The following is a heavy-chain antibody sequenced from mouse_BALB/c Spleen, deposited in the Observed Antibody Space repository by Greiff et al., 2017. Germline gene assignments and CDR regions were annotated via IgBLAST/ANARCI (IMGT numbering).Heavy chain of an antibody. CDR1: GYSITSDYA. J-gene: IGHJ2*01. CDR3: AREGGYGNYFDY. V-gene: IGHV3-2*02. CDR2: ISYSGST. Sequence: EVKLVESGPGLVKPSQSLSLTCTVTGYSITSDYAWNWIRQFPGNKLEWMGYISYSGSTSYNPSLKSRISITRDTSKNQFFLQLNSVTTEDTTTYYCAREGGYGNYFDYWGQGTTLTVSS. D-gene: IGHD2-10*02.